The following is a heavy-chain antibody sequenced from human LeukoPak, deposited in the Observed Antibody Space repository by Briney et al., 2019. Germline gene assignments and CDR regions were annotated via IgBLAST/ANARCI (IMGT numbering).Heavy chain of an antibody. V-gene: IGHV4-39*01. CDR2: ISESGTT. D-gene: IGHD6-19*01. J-gene: IGHJ4*02. CDR3: ARYSGSYFDY. CDR1: GGSISSSLHY. Sequence: SETLSLTCSVSGGSISSSLHYWAWARQPPGKGLEWLATISESGTTYYNPSLKSRVTISVDTSKNQFSLNLGSVTAADTAVYYCARYSGSYFDYWGQGALVTVSS.